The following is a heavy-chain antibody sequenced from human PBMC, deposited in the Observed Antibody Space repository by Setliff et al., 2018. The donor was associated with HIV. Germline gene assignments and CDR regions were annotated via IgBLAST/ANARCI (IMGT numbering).Heavy chain of an antibody. D-gene: IGHD3-9*01. CDR2: ISSSGAHI. CDR3: ARGGRLQYFDWPSYALDV. CDR1: GFTFSSYS. Sequence: AGGSLRLSCAASGFTFSSYSMNWVRQAPGKGLEWVASISSSGAHIYSADSLQGRFTISRDNEENSLYLQMNSLRAEDTAVYFCARGGRLQYFDWPSYALDVWGQGTTVTVSS. J-gene: IGHJ6*02. V-gene: IGHV3-21*06.